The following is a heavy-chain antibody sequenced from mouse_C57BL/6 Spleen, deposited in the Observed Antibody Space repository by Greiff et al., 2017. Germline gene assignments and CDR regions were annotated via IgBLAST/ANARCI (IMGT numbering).Heavy chain of an antibody. CDR2: IHPNSGST. J-gene: IGHJ4*01. CDR1: GYTFTSYW. D-gene: IGHD1-1*01. V-gene: IGHV1-64*01. CDR3: ARGGNHTVVAPYYYAMDY. Sequence: QVQLQQPGAELVKPGASVKLSCKASGYTFTSYWMHWVKQRPGQGLEWIGMIHPNSGSTNYNEKFKSKATLTVDKSSSTAYMQLSSLTSEDSAVYYCARGGNHTVVAPYYYAMDYWGKGTSVTVSS.